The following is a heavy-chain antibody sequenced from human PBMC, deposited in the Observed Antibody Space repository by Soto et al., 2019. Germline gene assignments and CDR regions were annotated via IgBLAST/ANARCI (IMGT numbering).Heavy chain of an antibody. Sequence: SETLSLTCTVSGGSISSGDYYWSWIRQPPGKGLEWIGYIYYSGSTYYNPSLKSRVTISVDTSKNQFSLKLSSVTAADTAVYYCARGTKQLVYNWFDPWGQGTLVTAPQ. CDR3: ARGTKQLVYNWFDP. CDR2: IYYSGST. J-gene: IGHJ5*02. V-gene: IGHV4-30-4*01. CDR1: GGSISSGDYY. D-gene: IGHD6-13*01.